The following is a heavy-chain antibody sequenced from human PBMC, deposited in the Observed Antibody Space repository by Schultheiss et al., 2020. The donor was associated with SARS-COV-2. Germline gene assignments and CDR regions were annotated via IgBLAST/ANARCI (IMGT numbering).Heavy chain of an antibody. J-gene: IGHJ4*02. CDR3: ARDLWGSSWPSYFDY. D-gene: IGHD6-13*01. CDR2: IYYSGST. CDR1: GGSISSSSYY. Sequence: SETLSLTCTVSGGSISSSSYYWGWIRQPPGKGLEWIGYIYYSGSTNYNPSLKSRVTISVDTSKNQFSLKLSSVTAADTAVYYCARDLWGSSWPSYFDYWGQGTLVTVSS. V-gene: IGHV4-61*01.